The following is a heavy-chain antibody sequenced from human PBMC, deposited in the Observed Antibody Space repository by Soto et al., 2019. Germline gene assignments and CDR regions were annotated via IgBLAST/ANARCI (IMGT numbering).Heavy chain of an antibody. D-gene: IGHD2-2*01. Sequence: SETLSLTCSGSCGSISSIDYFWSWIRQPPGKGLEWIGFIYHTGTTYYNPSLRSRVTISIDTSKSQFSMKLNSVTAADTAVYYCARVMAAMQNWLDPWGQGTLVTVSS. V-gene: IGHV4-30-4*01. CDR3: ARVMAAMQNWLDP. CDR2: IYHTGTT. J-gene: IGHJ5*02. CDR1: CGSISSIDYF.